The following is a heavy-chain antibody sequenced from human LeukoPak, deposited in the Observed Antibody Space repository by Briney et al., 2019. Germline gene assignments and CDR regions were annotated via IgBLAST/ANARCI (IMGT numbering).Heavy chain of an antibody. CDR3: ARWGGTRQYYFDY. D-gene: IGHD1-1*01. CDR1: GFIFSDYG. CDR2: TRFDGSIK. V-gene: IGHV3-33*01. J-gene: IGHJ4*02. Sequence: GGSLRLSCAVSGFIFSDYGFHWVRQAPAKGLEWVAVTRFDGSIKQYADSVKGRFTISRDDSKNTLYLQMNSLKSEDTAVYYCARWGGTRQYYFDYWGRGTLVTVSS.